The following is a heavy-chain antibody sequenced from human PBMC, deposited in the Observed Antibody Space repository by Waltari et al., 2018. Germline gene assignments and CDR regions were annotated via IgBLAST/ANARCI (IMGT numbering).Heavy chain of an antibody. CDR3: VRVGSNHNFDY. CDR1: GYTFTAYD. Sequence: QVQLVQSGAEVKKPGASVKVSCTASGYTFTAYDMPWVRQAPGKGLQWMGRIHPDSGGTNFAQNFQGRVTMTRDTSISTAYMELSSLRSDDTAVYYCVRVGSNHNFDYWGQGTLVTVSS. CDR2: IHPDSGGT. D-gene: IGHD2-2*01. V-gene: IGHV1-2*06. J-gene: IGHJ4*02.